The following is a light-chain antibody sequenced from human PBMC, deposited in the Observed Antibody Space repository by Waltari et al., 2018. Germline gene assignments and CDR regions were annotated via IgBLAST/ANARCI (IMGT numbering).Light chain of an antibody. J-gene: IGLJ2*01. CDR1: AIANNF. V-gene: IGLV3-21*03. CDR2: DNI. Sequence: SYVLTQPPSLSVAPGRTATFTFGGHAIANNFETWYQKRPGQAPVLVLYDNIDRPSGIPDRFSGSNARNTATLTITSVEVGDEADYYCQLWESAGGHPVFGGGTTLTVL. CDR3: QLWESAGGHPV.